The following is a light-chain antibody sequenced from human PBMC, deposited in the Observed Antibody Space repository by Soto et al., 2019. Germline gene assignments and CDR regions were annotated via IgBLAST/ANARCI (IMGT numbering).Light chain of an antibody. Sequence: DVVMTQSPPSVSVTPGEPASISCRSSESLLDTIGYNFLDWYVQKPGQSPQLLIYFGSTRASGVPDRFSGSGSGTDFTLNISRVEAEDVGIYYCMQSQQSRWTFGQGTKVDIK. V-gene: IGKV2-28*01. CDR1: ESLLDTIGYNF. CDR2: FGS. J-gene: IGKJ1*01. CDR3: MQSQQSRWT.